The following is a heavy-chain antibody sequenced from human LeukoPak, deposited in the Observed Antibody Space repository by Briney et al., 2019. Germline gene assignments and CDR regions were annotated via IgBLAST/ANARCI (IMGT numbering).Heavy chain of an antibody. D-gene: IGHD3-10*01. CDR2: ISYDGSNK. CDR3: AKEDYFGSGSYLGY. J-gene: IGHJ4*02. Sequence: PGRSLRLSCAASGFTFSSYGMHWVRQAPGKGLELVAVISYDGSNKYYADSVKGRFTISRDNSKNTLFLQMNSLRAEDTAVYYCAKEDYFGSGSYLGYWGQGTLVTVFS. CDR1: GFTFSSYG. V-gene: IGHV3-30*18.